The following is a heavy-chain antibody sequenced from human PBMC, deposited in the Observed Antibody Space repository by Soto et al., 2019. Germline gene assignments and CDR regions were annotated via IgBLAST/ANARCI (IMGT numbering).Heavy chain of an antibody. CDR2: IYNSGST. J-gene: IGHJ5*02. CDR3: ARHQAPGDFPFDP. Sequence: QVQLEESGPGLVKTSETLSLTCSVSGGSVTRINYYWSWIRQPPGKGLEWIGYIYNSGSTIYNPALKSRVAISLDTSKNHFSLRLTSVTAADTALYYWARHQAPGDFPFDPWGQGTLVTVSS. CDR1: GGSVTRINYY. V-gene: IGHV4-61*03. D-gene: IGHD3-3*01.